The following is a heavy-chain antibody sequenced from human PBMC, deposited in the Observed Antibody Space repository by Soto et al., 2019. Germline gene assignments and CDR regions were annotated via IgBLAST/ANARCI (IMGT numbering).Heavy chain of an antibody. D-gene: IGHD3-10*01. Sequence: QVQLQESGPGLVKPSETLSLTCTVSGGSISTYYWSWIWQPPGKGLEWIGHIYYSGSTNYNPSLKSRVTISVDTSKNQFSLKLTPVTTADTAVYYCARTNHYYGSGSYYVDYWGQGTLVTVSS. J-gene: IGHJ4*02. CDR1: GGSISTYY. V-gene: IGHV4-59*01. CDR3: ARTNHYYGSGSYYVDY. CDR2: IYYSGST.